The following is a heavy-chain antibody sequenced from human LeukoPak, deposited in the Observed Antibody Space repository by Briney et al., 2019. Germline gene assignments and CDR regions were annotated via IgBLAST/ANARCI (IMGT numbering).Heavy chain of an antibody. V-gene: IGHV1-18*01. CDR2: ISTSNGHA. Sequence: ASVKVSCKASGYPRGTYAITWVRQAPEQGLEWMGWISTSNGHADYAHKFQDRVTMTTDSSTNTAYMELQSLRSDDTAVYYCAGPGNFYYDSWGRGTLVTVSS. D-gene: IGHD1-1*01. CDR1: GYPRGTYA. J-gene: IGHJ4*02. CDR3: AGPGNFYYDS.